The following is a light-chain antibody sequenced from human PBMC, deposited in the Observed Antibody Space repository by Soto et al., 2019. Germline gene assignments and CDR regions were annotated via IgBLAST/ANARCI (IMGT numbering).Light chain of an antibody. CDR1: QSISSW. J-gene: IGKJ4*01. CDR2: KAS. CDR3: QQYNSYPLT. Sequence: DIQMTQSPSTLSASVGDRVTITCRASQSISSWLAWYQQKPGKAPKLLIYKASSLESGVPSRFSGSGAGTEFTLTISSLQPDDFATYSYQQYNSYPLTFGGGTKVEIK. V-gene: IGKV1-5*03.